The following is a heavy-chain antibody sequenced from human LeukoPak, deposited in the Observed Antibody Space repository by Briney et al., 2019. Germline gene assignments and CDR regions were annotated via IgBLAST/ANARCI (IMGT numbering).Heavy chain of an antibody. D-gene: IGHD2-2*01. CDR3: TRVMGCSSTSCYFGYYYYYGMDV. V-gene: IGHV3-49*03. CDR1: GFTFGDYA. Sequence: AGGSLRLSCTASGFTFGDYAMSWFRQAPGKGLEWVGFIRSKAYGGTTEYAASVKGRFTISRDDSKSIAYLQMNSLKTEDTVVYYCTRVMGCSSTSCYFGYYYYYGMDVWGQGTTVTVSS. CDR2: IRSKAYGGTT. J-gene: IGHJ6*02.